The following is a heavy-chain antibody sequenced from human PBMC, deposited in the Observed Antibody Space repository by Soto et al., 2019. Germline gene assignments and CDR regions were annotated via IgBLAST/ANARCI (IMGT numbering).Heavy chain of an antibody. V-gene: IGHV4-30-4*01. J-gene: IGHJ2*01. Sequence: QVQLQESGPGLVKPSQTLSLMCTVSGAPISGGDYHWGWIRQPPGKGLEWIGYIFPSGATHYNSSLGSRITMSVATSKSHFSLKLTSVTAADTAVYFCARGSAAKRYFDLWGRGTLVTVSS. CDR3: ARGSAAKRYFDL. D-gene: IGHD5-18*01. CDR1: GAPISGGDYH. CDR2: IFPSGAT.